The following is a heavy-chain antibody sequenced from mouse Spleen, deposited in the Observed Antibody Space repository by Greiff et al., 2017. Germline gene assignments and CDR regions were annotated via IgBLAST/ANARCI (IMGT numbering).Heavy chain of an antibody. Sequence: EVKLMESGGGLVKPGGSLKLSCAASGFTFSDYGMAWVRQAPGKGPEWVAFISNLAYSIYYADTVTGRFTISRENAKNTLYLEMSSLRSEDTAMYYCARHEPAYFDYWGQGTTLTVSS. CDR1: GFTFSDYG. J-gene: IGHJ2*01. CDR2: ISNLAYSI. CDR3: ARHEPAYFDY. V-gene: IGHV5-15*01.